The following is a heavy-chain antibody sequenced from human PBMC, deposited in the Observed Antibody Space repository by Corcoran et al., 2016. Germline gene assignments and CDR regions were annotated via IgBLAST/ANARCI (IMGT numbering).Heavy chain of an antibody. D-gene: IGHD3-10*01. V-gene: IGHV4-34*01. CDR3: ARGRGVVVYRDAFDI. CDR1: GGSFSGYY. CDR2: INHSGST. J-gene: IGHJ3*02. Sequence: QVQLQQWGAGLLKPSENLSLTCAVYGGSFSGYYWSWIRQPPGKGMEWIGEINHSGSTHYNPSLKSRVTISVDTSKNQFSLKLSSVTAADTAVYYCARGRGVVVYRDAFDIWGQGTMFTVSS.